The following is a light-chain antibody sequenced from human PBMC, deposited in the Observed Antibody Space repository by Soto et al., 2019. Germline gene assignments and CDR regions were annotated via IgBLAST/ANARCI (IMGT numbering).Light chain of an antibody. J-gene: IGKJ1*01. CDR3: QQLRT. Sequence: DIQLTQSPSFLSASVGDRVTITCRASQGISSYLAWYQQNPGKAPKLLIFAASTLQTGVPSRFSGSGSGTEFTLTISSLQHEDFATYYCQQLRTFGQGTKVEIK. CDR2: AAS. CDR1: QGISSY. V-gene: IGKV1-9*01.